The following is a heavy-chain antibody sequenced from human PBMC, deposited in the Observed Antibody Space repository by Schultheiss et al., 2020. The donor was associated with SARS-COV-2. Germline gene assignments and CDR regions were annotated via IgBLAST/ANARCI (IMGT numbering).Heavy chain of an antibody. CDR3: ARSRYSSSSGNYYYYYGMDV. D-gene: IGHD6-13*01. V-gene: IGHV3-21*01. Sequence: GGSLRLSCAASEFTVSSIHMRWVRQAPGKGLEWVSSISSSSSYIYYADSVKGRFTISRDNAKNSLYLQMNSLRAEDTAVYYCARSRYSSSSGNYYYYYGMDVWGQGTTVTVSS. CDR2: ISSSSSYI. J-gene: IGHJ6*02. CDR1: EFTVSSIH.